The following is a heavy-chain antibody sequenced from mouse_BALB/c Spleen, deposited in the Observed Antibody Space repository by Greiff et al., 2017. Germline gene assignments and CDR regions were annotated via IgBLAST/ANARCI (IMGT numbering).Heavy chain of an antibody. CDR3: ARYYRYDYFDY. CDR2: ISSGSSTI. Sequence: DVQLQESGGGLVQPGGSRKLSCAASGFTFSSFGMHWVRQAPEKGLEWVAYISSGSSTIYYADTVKGRFTISRDNPKNTLFLQMTSLRSEDTAMYYCARYYRYDYFDYWGQGTTLTVSS. J-gene: IGHJ2*01. V-gene: IGHV5-17*02. D-gene: IGHD2-14*01. CDR1: GFTFSSFG.